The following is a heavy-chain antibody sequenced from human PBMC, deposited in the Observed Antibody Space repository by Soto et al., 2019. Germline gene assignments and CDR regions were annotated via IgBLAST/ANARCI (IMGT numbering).Heavy chain of an antibody. D-gene: IGHD3-3*01. J-gene: IGHJ6*02. CDR3: ASILECLLFDYYYYGMDV. Sequence: PSETLSLTCTFSGGSISSSSYYWGWIRQPPGKGLEWIGSIYYSGSTYYNPSLKSRVTISVDTSKNQFSLKLSSVTAADTAVYYCASILECLLFDYYYYGMDVWGQGTTVTVSS. CDR1: GGSISSSSYY. CDR2: IYYSGST. V-gene: IGHV4-39*01.